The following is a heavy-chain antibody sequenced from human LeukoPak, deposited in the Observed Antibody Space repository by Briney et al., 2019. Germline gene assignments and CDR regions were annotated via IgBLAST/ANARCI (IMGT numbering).Heavy chain of an antibody. D-gene: IGHD6-13*01. J-gene: IGHJ4*02. CDR1: GGSISSYY. CDR3: ARARPYSSSWYYFDY. Sequence: PSETLSLTCTVSGGSISSYYWSWIRQSPGKGLEWIGYIYFTGSTNYSPSLKSRVTMSVDRSKNQFSLNLRSVTAADTAVYYCARARPYSSSWYYFDYWGQGTLVTVSS. V-gene: IGHV4-59*01. CDR2: IYFTGST.